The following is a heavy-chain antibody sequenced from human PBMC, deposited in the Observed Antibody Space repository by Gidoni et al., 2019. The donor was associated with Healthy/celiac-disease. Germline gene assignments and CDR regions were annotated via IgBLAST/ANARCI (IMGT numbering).Heavy chain of an antibody. J-gene: IGHJ4*02. D-gene: IGHD3-3*01. CDR1: GGTFSSYA. CDR3: ARGAYYDFWSGYYSYYFDY. CDR2: IIPIFGTA. V-gene: IGHV1-69*01. Sequence: QVQLVQSGAEVKKPGSSGKVSCKASGGTFSSYAISWVRKAPGQGLEWMGGIIPIFGTANYAQKFQGRVTITADESTSTAYMELSSLRSEDTAVYYCARGAYYDFWSGYYSYYFDYWGQGTLVTVSS.